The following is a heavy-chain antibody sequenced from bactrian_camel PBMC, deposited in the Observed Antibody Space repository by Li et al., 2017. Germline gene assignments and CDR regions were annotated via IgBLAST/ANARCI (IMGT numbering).Heavy chain of an antibody. V-gene: IGHV3S1*01. Sequence: HVQLVESGGGSVQSGESRNLSCAASGYDVSRGYMAWFRQYPGKEREGVAAIVTLGCTTYYDDSVTGRFTISQDNAEKTTYLQMDHLKTEDTAIYYCAAGWSYGVGTLLRRHYDYWGQGTQVTVS. CDR3: AAGWSYGVGTLLRRHYDY. CDR1: GYDVSRGY. CDR2: IVTLGCTT. J-gene: IGHJ4*01. D-gene: IGHD5*01.